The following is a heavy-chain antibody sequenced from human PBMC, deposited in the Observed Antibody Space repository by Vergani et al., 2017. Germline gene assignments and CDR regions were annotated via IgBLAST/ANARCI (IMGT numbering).Heavy chain of an antibody. CDR1: GGSFTSYH. Sequence: QVQLQQWGGGLLKPSETLSLTCVVNGGSFTSYHWTWIRQSPGEGLEWVGDIDHTGRPDYNPSLKSRLTMSVDKSRNQFSLTLHSVTATDTAIYFCATVNTETNGHLYYYYYMDVWGQGTAVTVS. CDR3: ATVNTETNGHLYYYYYMDV. D-gene: IGHD4-11*01. CDR2: IDHTGRP. J-gene: IGHJ6*03. V-gene: IGHV4-34*01.